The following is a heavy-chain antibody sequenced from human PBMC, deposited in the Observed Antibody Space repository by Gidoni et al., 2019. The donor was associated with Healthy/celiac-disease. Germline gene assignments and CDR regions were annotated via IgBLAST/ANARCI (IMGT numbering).Heavy chain of an antibody. J-gene: IGHJ6*02. Sequence: QVQLQESGPGLVKPSQTLSLTCTVAGGSISSGGYYWSLIRQHPGKGLEWIWYLYSRRSTYYTPSLKSRFPISLATSKNQFSLKLSSVTAADTAVYYCARAVLGSSSFFHYSYGMDVWGQGTTVTVSS. CDR2: LYSRRST. CDR1: GGSISSGGYY. D-gene: IGHD6-6*01. CDR3: ARAVLGSSSFFHYSYGMDV. V-gene: IGHV4-31*03.